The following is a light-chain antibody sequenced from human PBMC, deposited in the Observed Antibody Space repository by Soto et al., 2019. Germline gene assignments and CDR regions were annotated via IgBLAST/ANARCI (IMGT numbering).Light chain of an antibody. V-gene: IGKV3-20*01. J-gene: IGKJ1*01. CDR3: QQYATSPGT. CDR1: QSVSSSY. Sequence: EIVLTQSPGTLSLSPGERATLSCRASQSVSSSYLAWYQQKPGQAPRLLIYAASSRATGIPDRFSGSGSGTDFPLTISRLETEDFAVYSCQQYATSPGTFGQGTKVEIK. CDR2: AAS.